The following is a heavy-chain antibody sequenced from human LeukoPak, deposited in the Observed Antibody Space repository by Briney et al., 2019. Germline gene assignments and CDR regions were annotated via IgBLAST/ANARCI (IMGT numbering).Heavy chain of an antibody. Sequence: SETLSLTCTVSGDSISYYYWSWIRQPPGKGLEWIGYIYYTGTTNYNPSLKSRVTISVDTSKNQFSLKLSSVTAADTAVYSCARGGGYYRFDYWGQGTLVTASS. J-gene: IGHJ4*02. D-gene: IGHD3-22*01. CDR2: IYYTGTT. CDR3: ARGGGYYRFDY. CDR1: GDSISYYY. V-gene: IGHV4-59*01.